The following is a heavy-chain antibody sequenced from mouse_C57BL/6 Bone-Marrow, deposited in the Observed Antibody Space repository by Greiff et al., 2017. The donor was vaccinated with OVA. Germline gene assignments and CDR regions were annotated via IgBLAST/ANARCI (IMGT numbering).Heavy chain of an antibody. CDR3: ARWHYYSNYSYYFDY. CDR2: IYPGDGDT. V-gene: IGHV1-80*01. CDR1: GYAFSSYW. J-gene: IGHJ2*01. D-gene: IGHD2-5*01. Sequence: QVQLQQSGAELVKPGASVKISCKASGYAFSSYWMNWVKQRPGKGLEWIGQIYPGDGDTNYNGKFKGKATLTADKSSSTAYMQLSSLTSEDSAVYFCARWHYYSNYSYYFDYWGQGTTLTVSS.